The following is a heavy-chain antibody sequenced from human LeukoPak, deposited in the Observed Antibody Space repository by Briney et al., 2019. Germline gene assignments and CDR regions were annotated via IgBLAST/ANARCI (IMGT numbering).Heavy chain of an antibody. J-gene: IGHJ4*02. V-gene: IGHV1-18*01. CDR3: ARSGRGTYYYFDL. CDR2: ISGSNGNT. CDR1: GYSFTRYG. D-gene: IGHD1-26*01. Sequence: ASVKVSCKASGYSFTRYGISWVRQAPGQGLEWMGWISGSNGNTNYAQKFQGRVTMTTDTSTGTAYMDLRDLRFDDTAVYFCARSGRGTYYYFDLWGQGTLVTVSS.